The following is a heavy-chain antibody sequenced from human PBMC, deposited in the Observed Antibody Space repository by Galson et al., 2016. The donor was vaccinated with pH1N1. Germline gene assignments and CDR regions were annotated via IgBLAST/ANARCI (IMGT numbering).Heavy chain of an antibody. V-gene: IGHV3-30*18. CDR2: ISAAGGTT. D-gene: IGHD3-10*01. CDR1: GFTFSNHG. Sequence: LRLSCAASGFTFSNHGMHWVRQAPGMGLEWVAVISAAGGTTYYADSVKGRFSISRDNSKDTLHLQMDSLRPEDTAVYYCAKDGGTGSGKHSAFGMTVWGQGTTVTVSS. J-gene: IGHJ6*02. CDR3: AKDGGTGSGKHSAFGMTV.